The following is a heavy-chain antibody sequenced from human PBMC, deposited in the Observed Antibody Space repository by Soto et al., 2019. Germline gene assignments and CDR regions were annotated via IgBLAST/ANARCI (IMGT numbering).Heavy chain of an antibody. CDR1: GFTFSSYG. Sequence: GGSLRLSCAASGFTFSSYGMHWVRQAPGKGLEWVAVISYDESDIYYSDSLKGRFTISRDNSKNTLYLQMSSLRPEDTAVYYCTKDTGYCSGGRCYSTPYYYYYYGMDAWGQGTTVTVYS. CDR2: ISYDESDI. V-gene: IGHV3-30*18. D-gene: IGHD2-15*01. CDR3: TKDTGYCSGGRCYSTPYYYYYYGMDA. J-gene: IGHJ6*02.